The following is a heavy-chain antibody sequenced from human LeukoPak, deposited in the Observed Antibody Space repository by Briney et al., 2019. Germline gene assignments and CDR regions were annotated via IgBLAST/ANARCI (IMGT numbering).Heavy chain of an antibody. CDR2: IIPIFGTA. CDR3: ASSGSYSRYFDY. D-gene: IGHD1-26*01. J-gene: IGHJ4*02. Sequence: ASVKVSCKASGGTFSSYAISWVRQAPGQGLEWMGGIIPIFGTANYAQKFQGRVTITADESTSTAYMELSSLRSEDTAVYYCASSGSYSRYFDYWGQGTLVTVSS. V-gene: IGHV1-69*01. CDR1: GGTFSSYA.